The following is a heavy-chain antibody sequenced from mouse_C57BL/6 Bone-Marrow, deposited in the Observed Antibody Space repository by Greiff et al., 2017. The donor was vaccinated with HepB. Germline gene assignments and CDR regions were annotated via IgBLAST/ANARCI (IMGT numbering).Heavy chain of an antibody. V-gene: IGHV1-59*01. CDR2: IDPSDSYT. D-gene: IGHD1-1*01. Sequence: QVQLQQPGAELVRPGTSVKLSCKASGYTFTSYWMHWVKQRPGQGLEWIGVIDPSDSYTNYNQKFKGKATLTVDTSSSTAYMQLSSLTSEDSAVSYCARDCYYGSTPWFAYWGQGTLVTVSA. J-gene: IGHJ3*01. CDR3: ARDCYYGSTPWFAY. CDR1: GYTFTSYW.